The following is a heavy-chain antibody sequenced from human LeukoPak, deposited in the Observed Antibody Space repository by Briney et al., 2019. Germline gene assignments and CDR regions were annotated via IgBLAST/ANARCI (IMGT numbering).Heavy chain of an antibody. J-gene: IGHJ4*02. CDR2: IYPGDSDT. CDR1: GYSFTSYW. V-gene: IGHV5-51*01. Sequence: GESLKISCKGSGYSFTSYWIGWVRQMPGNGLEWRGIIYPGDSDTRYSPSFQGQVTISADKSISTAYLQWSSLKASDTAMYYCARLQYYDILTGYPLDYWGQGTLVTVSS. CDR3: ARLQYYDILTGYPLDY. D-gene: IGHD3-9*01.